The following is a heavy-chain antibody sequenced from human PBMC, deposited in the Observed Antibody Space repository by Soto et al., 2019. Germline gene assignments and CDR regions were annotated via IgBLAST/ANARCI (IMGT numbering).Heavy chain of an antibody. CDR3: ATMTRARLDS. CDR1: GIMSSGYG. J-gene: IGHJ4*02. V-gene: IGHV1-69*09. Sequence: QEQVVQSGPAMKEPGSSVKVSRRASGIMSSGYGFSWVRQAPGQGLEWVGMINPILDSTHYAQNLQGRVSLSVDKSRDTAYLEVTSLRLEDTAIYFCATMTRARLDSWGRGTVVTVSS. CDR2: INPILDST.